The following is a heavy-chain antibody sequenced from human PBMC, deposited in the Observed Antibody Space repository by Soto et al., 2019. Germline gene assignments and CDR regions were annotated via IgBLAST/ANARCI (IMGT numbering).Heavy chain of an antibody. V-gene: IGHV4-59*08. Sequence: SETLSLTCTVSGGSISSYYWSWIRQPPGKGLEWIGYIYYSGSTNYNPSLKSRVTISVDTSKNQFSLKLSSVTAADTAVYYCARRSPRGGWAFDYWGQGTLVTVSS. CDR2: IYYSGST. CDR3: ARRSPRGGWAFDY. J-gene: IGHJ4*02. D-gene: IGHD6-19*01. CDR1: GGSISSYY.